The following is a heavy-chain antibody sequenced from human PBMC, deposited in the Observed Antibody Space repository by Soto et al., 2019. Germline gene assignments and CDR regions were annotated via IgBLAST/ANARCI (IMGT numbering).Heavy chain of an antibody. CDR1: GFTFSTYS. D-gene: IGHD2-8*01. Sequence: PGGSLRLSCAASGFTFSTYSMNWVRQAPGKGLEWVSYISSSSSTIYYADSVKGRFSISRDNAKNSLYLQMNSLRAEDTAVYYCARASMDWGGRARYCTNGVCPFDPWGQGTLVTVSS. CDR2: ISSSSSTI. CDR3: ARASMDWGGRARYCTNGVCPFDP. V-gene: IGHV3-48*01. J-gene: IGHJ5*02.